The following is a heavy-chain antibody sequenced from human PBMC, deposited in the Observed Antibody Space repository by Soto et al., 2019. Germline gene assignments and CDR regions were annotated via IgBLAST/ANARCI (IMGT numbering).Heavy chain of an antibody. D-gene: IGHD3-10*01. J-gene: IGHJ6*02. V-gene: IGHV3-21*01. CDR1: GFTFRTYA. CDR2: IRGFSPYT. Sequence: GGSLRLSCISSGFTFRTYAMNWVRQAPGKGLEWVSGIRGFSPYTFYAESVKGRFTISRDNAKNSLYLQMNSLRAEDTAVYYCARDRGYDAHDYYYNAMDVWGQGTTVTVSS. CDR3: ARDRGYDAHDYYYNAMDV.